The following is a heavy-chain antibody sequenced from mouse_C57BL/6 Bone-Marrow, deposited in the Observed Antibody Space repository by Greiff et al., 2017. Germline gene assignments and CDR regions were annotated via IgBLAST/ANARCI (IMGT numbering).Heavy chain of an antibody. Sequence: QVQLQQPGAELVKPGASVKLSCKASGYTFTSSWMQWVQQRPGQGLEWIGELDPSDSYTNSNQQFKGKATLTVDTSSSTAYMQRISRTSEDSAVYYCAREEDYDLAMDYWGQGTSVTVSS. CDR1: GYTFTSSW. CDR3: AREEDYDLAMDY. D-gene: IGHD2-4*01. J-gene: IGHJ4*01. CDR2: LDPSDSYT. V-gene: IGHV1-50*01.